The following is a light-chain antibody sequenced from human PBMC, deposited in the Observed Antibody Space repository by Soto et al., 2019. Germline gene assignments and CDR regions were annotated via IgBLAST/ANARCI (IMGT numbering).Light chain of an antibody. Sequence: EIVLTQSPGTLSLSPGETGTLSCRASHSVNSNYLAWYQQKLGQPPRVLIYVASRRAAGIPERFSGSGSGTDFTLTISRLEPEDSAVYYGQQYGISPVTFGQGTRLDIQ. V-gene: IGKV3-20*01. CDR1: HSVNSNY. J-gene: IGKJ5*01. CDR3: QQYGISPVT. CDR2: VAS.